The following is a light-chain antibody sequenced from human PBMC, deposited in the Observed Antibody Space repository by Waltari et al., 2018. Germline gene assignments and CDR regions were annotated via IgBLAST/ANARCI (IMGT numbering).Light chain of an antibody. CDR3: QQSYNAPYT. CDR1: QIISNY. CDR2: VAS. Sequence: DIQLTQSPSSLPASAGDRVTITCRASQIISNYLNWYQHKPGDAPKLLVYVASNLQRGVPSRFSGSGSETDFTLTISSLQLEDFATYYCQQSYNAPYTFGQGTNVEIK. J-gene: IGKJ2*01. V-gene: IGKV1-39*01.